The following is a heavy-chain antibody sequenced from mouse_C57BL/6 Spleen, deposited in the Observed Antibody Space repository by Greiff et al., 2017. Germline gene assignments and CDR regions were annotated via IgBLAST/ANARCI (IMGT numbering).Heavy chain of an antibody. CDR2: INPNNGGT. CDR1: GYTFTDYY. CDR3: ARTRWLLPYYAMDY. V-gene: IGHV1-26*01. Sequence: VQLQQSGPELVKPGASVKISCKASGYTFTDYYMNWVKQSHGKSLEWIGDINPNNGGTSYNQKFKGKDTLTVDKSSSTAYMELRSLTSEDSAVYYCARTRWLLPYYAMDYWGQGTSVTVSS. D-gene: IGHD2-3*01. J-gene: IGHJ4*01.